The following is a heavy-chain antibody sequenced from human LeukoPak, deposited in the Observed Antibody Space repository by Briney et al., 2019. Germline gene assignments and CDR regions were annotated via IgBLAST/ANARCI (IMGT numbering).Heavy chain of an antibody. CDR3: AREGNYYDSSGYYTGYFDY. J-gene: IGHJ4*02. Sequence: PGGSLRLSCAASGFTFSTYGMHWVRHAPGKGLEWVAVIWYDGTNKYYADSVKGRFTISRDNAKNSLYLQMNSLRAEDTAVYYCAREGNYYDSSGYYTGYFDYWGQGTLVTVSS. CDR2: IWYDGTNK. D-gene: IGHD3-22*01. V-gene: IGHV3-33*01. CDR1: GFTFSTYG.